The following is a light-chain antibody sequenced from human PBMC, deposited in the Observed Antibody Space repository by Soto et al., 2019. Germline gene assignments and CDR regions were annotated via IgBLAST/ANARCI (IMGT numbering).Light chain of an antibody. CDR1: SGHSSYA. CDR3: QTWGTGIQI. V-gene: IGLV4-69*01. Sequence: QLVLTQSPSASASLGASVKLTCTLSSGHSSYAIAWHQQQPEKGPRYLMKVNSDGSHSKGDGIPDRFSGSSSGAERFLTISSLLSEDEADYYCQTWGTGIQIFGGGTKVTVL. CDR2: VNSDGSH. J-gene: IGLJ2*01.